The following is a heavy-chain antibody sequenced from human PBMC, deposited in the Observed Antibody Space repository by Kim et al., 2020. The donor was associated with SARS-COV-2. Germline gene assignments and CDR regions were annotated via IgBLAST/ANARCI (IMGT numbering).Heavy chain of an antibody. V-gene: IGHV3-33*01. J-gene: IGHJ4*02. CDR3: ARGREIWFGELSYFDY. D-gene: IGHD3-10*01. Sequence: GGSLRLSCAASGFTFSSYGMHWVRQAPGKGLEWVAVIWYDGSNKYYADSVKGRFTISRDNSKNTLYLQMNSLRAEDTAVYYCARGREIWFGELSYFDYWGQGTLVTVSS. CDR1: GFTFSSYG. CDR2: IWYDGSNK.